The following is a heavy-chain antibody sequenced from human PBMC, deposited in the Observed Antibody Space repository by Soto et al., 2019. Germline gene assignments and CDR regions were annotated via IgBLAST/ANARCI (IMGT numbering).Heavy chain of an antibody. Sequence: EVQLVESGGGLVQPGGSLRLSCAASGFTFSTYDMHWVRQVTGKGLEWVSAIGTVAGDTYYAGSVKGRFTISRENAKNSLYLQMNSLRAGDTAVYYCAREVGAQTGAAFDIWGKGTMVTVSS. V-gene: IGHV3-13*04. CDR1: GFTFSTYD. D-gene: IGHD1-26*01. J-gene: IGHJ3*02. CDR3: AREVGAQTGAAFDI. CDR2: IGTVAGDT.